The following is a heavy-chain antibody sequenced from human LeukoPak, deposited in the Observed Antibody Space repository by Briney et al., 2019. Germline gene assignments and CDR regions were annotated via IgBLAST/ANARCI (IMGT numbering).Heavy chain of an antibody. CDR2: IPDSGTT. CDR3: ARDVGYNWNHNWFDP. D-gene: IGHD1-20*01. CDR1: GVSIRGYY. J-gene: IGHJ5*02. V-gene: IGHV4-59*01. Sequence: SETLSLTCTVSGVSIRGYYWSWIRQPPGKGLKWIGYIPDSGTTNYNPSLKSRVTISVDTSVDTSKNQFSLKLSSVTAADTAVYYCARDVGYNWNHNWFDPWGQGTLVTVSS.